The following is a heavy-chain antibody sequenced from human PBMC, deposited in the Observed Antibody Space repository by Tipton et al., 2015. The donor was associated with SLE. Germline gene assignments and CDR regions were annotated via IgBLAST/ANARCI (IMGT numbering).Heavy chain of an antibody. CDR1: NGSINLYY. D-gene: IGHD6-6*01. Sequence: TLSLTCTVSNGSINLYYWSWIRQPAGKGLEWIGRIYTSGSTNYNPSLKSRVTISVDTSKNQFSLKLSSVTAADTAVYYCARHGRIAARDWYFDLWGRGTLVTVSS. V-gene: IGHV4-4*07. J-gene: IGHJ2*01. CDR3: ARHGRIAARDWYFDL. CDR2: IYTSGST.